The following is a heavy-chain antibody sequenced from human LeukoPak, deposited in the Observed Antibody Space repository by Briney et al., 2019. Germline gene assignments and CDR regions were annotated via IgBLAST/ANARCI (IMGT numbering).Heavy chain of an antibody. J-gene: IGHJ5*02. Sequence: ASVKVSCKVSGYTLTELSMHWVRQAPGKGLEWMGGFDPEDGETIYAQKFQGRVTMTEDTSTGTAYMKLSSLRSEDTAVYYCASRGYSYGYRGYWFDPWGQGTLVTVSS. CDR3: ASRGYSYGYRGYWFDP. CDR2: FDPEDGET. CDR1: GYTLTELS. D-gene: IGHD5-18*01. V-gene: IGHV1-24*01.